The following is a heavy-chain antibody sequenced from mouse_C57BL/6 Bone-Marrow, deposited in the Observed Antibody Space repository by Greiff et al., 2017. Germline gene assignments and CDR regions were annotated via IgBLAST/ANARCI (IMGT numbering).Heavy chain of an antibody. CDR3: ARSGDGYFPDY. CDR2: INPGSGGT. Sequence: VMLVESGAELVRPGTSVKVSCKASGYAFTNYLIEWVKQRPGQGLEWIGVINPGSGGTNYNEKFKGKATLTADKSSSTAYMQLSSLTSEDSAVYFCARSGDGYFPDYWGQGTTLTVSS. J-gene: IGHJ2*01. D-gene: IGHD2-3*01. V-gene: IGHV1-54*01. CDR1: GYAFTNYL.